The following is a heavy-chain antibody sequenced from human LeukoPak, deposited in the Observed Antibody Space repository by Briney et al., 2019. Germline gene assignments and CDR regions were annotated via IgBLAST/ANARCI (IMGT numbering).Heavy chain of an antibody. D-gene: IGHD3-22*01. V-gene: IGHV4-4*07. CDR3: VRGLYDSSAYWAFHI. Sequence: SETLSLTCTVSGGAISSHYWSWIRLPAGKGLEWIGRIYTSGSTNSNPSLKSRVTMSVDTSKNQFSLMLSSVTAADTAVYYCVRGLYDSSAYWAFHIWGQGTMVTVSS. J-gene: IGHJ3*02. CDR2: IYTSGST. CDR1: GGAISSHY.